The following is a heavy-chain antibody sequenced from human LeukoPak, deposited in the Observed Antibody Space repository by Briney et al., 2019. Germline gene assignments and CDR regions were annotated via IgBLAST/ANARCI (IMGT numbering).Heavy chain of an antibody. CDR2: INPNSGGT. D-gene: IGHD5-18*01. Sequence: GASVKVSCKASGYTFTSYDINWVRQAPGQGLEWMGRINPNSGGTNYAQKFQGRVTMTRDTSISTAYMELSRLRSDDTAVYYCARTRQSTAMVIGGLVWYFDYWGQGTLVTVSS. J-gene: IGHJ4*02. CDR1: GYTFTSYD. CDR3: ARTRQSTAMVIGGLVWYFDY. V-gene: IGHV1-2*06.